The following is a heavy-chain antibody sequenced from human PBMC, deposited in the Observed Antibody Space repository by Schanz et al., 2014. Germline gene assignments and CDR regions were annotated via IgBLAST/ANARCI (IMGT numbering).Heavy chain of an antibody. J-gene: IGHJ4*02. CDR3: ARSGSSNWSCFDY. D-gene: IGHD6-13*01. CDR1: GYSFTPFP. V-gene: IGHV1-3*01. Sequence: QVQLVQSWAEVKGPGASVKVSCKASGYSFTPFPIHWVRQAPGQRLEWMGWINAGTGNTEYSQKFQGRVTITRDTLASTTYMEVSSLRSEDTAVYSCARSGSSNWSCFDYWGQGTLVTVSS. CDR2: INAGTGNT.